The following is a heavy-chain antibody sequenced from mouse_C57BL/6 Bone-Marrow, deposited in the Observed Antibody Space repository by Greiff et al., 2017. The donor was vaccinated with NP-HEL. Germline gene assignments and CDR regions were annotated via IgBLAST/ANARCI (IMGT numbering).Heavy chain of an antibody. CDR3: AREGDYDYDPGGFAY. V-gene: IGHV1-19*01. J-gene: IGHJ3*01. D-gene: IGHD2-4*01. CDR1: GYTFTDYY. CDR2: INPYNGGT. Sequence: VQLKQSGPVLVKPGASVKMSCKASGYTFTDYYMNWVKQSHGKSLEWIGVINPYNGGTSYNQKFKGKATLTVDKSSSTADMELISLTSADSAVYYWAREGDYDYDPGGFAYWGQGTLVTVSA.